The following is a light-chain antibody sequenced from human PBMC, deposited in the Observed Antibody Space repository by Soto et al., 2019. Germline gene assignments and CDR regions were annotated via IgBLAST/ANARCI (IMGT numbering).Light chain of an antibody. CDR2: GAS. J-gene: IGKJ1*01. CDR1: QRIATW. Sequence: IPLTHSPATLTASVGERVTISCRASQRIATWLAWYQHQPGSAPKLLIYGASTLQSGVPSRFSGSGSGAEFTLTIDNLQPEDFATYYCQQYHLYWTFGPGTKVDIK. V-gene: IGKV1-5*01. CDR3: QQYHLYWT.